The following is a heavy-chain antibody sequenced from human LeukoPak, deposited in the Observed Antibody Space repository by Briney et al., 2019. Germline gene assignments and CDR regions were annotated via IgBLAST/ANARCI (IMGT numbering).Heavy chain of an antibody. D-gene: IGHD6-19*01. CDR2: ISYDGSNK. Sequence: GGSLRLSCAASGFTFSSYAMHWVRQAPGKGLEWVAVISYDGSNKYYANSVKGQFTISRDNSKNTLYLQMNSLRAEDTAVYYCARDLDSSGWYDYWGQGTLVTVSS. J-gene: IGHJ4*02. CDR3: ARDLDSSGWYDY. CDR1: GFTFSSYA. V-gene: IGHV3-30-3*01.